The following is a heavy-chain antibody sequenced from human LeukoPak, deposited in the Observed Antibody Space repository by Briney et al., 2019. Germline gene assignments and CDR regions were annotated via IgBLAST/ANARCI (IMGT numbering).Heavy chain of an antibody. Sequence: PSETLSLTCTVSGGSISSGDYYRSWIRQPPGKGLEWIGYIYYSGSTYYNPSLKSRVTISVDTSKNQFSLKLSSVTTADTAVYYCARLLEGGGYCSGGSCYPGAFDIWGQGTMVTVSS. CDR2: IYYSGST. J-gene: IGHJ3*02. CDR3: ARLLEGGGYCSGGSCYPGAFDI. D-gene: IGHD2-15*01. V-gene: IGHV4-30-4*01. CDR1: GGSISSGDYY.